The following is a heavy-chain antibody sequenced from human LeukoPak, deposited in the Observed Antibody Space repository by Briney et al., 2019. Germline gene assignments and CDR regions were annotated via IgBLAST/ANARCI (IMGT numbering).Heavy chain of an antibody. J-gene: IGHJ6*03. Sequence: SETLSLTCTVSGGTISTYHWSWIRQPPGKGLEWIGYIYSRGNTKYNPSLKSRVTISADMSKNQSSLELDSVTAAGTAVYYCARDRAYYYTDFWGKGTTVTVSS. CDR2: IYSRGNT. CDR3: ARDRAYYYTDF. D-gene: IGHD2-21*01. CDR1: GGTISTYH. V-gene: IGHV4-4*08.